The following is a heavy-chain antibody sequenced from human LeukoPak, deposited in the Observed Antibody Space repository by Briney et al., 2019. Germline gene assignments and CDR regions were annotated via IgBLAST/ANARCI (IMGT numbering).Heavy chain of an antibody. J-gene: IGHJ4*02. D-gene: IGHD6-19*01. Sequence: GASVKVSCKVSGYTLTELSMHWVRQAPGKGLEWMGGFDPEDGGTIYAQKFQGRVTMTEDTSTDTAYMELSSLRYEDTAVYYCATGGLQWRRYFDYWGQGTLVTVSS. CDR1: GYTLTELS. V-gene: IGHV1-24*01. CDR2: FDPEDGGT. CDR3: ATGGLQWRRYFDY.